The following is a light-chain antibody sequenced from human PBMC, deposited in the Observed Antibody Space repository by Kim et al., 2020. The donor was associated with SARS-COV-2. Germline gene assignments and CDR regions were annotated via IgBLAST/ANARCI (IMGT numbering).Light chain of an antibody. Sequence: SVGDRVNITCRARQSIGNYLNWYQHKPGKAPKLLIHAASSLQSDVPSRFSGSGSGTDFTLTISGLQPEDFTTYFCQQSYSTPQITFGPGTRLEIK. J-gene: IGKJ5*01. CDR2: AAS. CDR1: QSIGNY. CDR3: QQSYSTPQIT. V-gene: IGKV1-39*01.